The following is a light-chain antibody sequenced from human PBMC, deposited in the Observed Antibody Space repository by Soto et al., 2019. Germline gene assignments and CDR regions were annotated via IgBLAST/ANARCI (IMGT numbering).Light chain of an antibody. J-gene: IGLJ2*01. Sequence: QSALTQRASVSGSPGQSITISCTGTSSDVGSYNLVSWYQQHPGKAPKLMIYEGSKRPSGVSNRFSGSKSGNTASLTISGLQAEDEADYYCCSYAGSSFVFGGGTKLTVL. CDR3: CSYAGSSFV. CDR2: EGS. CDR1: SSDVGSYNL. V-gene: IGLV2-23*01.